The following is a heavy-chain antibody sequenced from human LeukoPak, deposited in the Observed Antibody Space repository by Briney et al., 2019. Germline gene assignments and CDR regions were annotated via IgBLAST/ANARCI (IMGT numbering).Heavy chain of an antibody. Sequence: ASVTVSCTASGYTFTSYGISWVRQAPGQGLEWMGWISAYNGNTNYSQKLQGRVTMTTDTSTSTAYMELRSLRSDDTAVYYCARRSPTYSSGWYADAFDIWGQGTMVTVSS. CDR1: GYTFTSYG. CDR3: ARRSPTYSSGWYADAFDI. CDR2: ISAYNGNT. J-gene: IGHJ3*02. V-gene: IGHV1-18*01. D-gene: IGHD6-19*01.